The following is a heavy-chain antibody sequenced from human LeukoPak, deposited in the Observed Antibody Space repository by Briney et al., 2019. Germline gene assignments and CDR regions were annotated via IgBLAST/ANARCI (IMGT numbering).Heavy chain of an antibody. V-gene: IGHV4-59*01. CDR3: ARGYRNLDV. CDR2: IYNSGST. Sequence: PSETLSLTCTVSGGSISSYYWSWIRQPPGKGLEWIGYIYNSGSTNYNPSLTSRVTISVDTSKNQFSLKLSSVTAADTAVYYCARGYRNLDVWGQGTTVTVSS. J-gene: IGHJ6*02. CDR1: GGSISSYY. D-gene: IGHD4-11*01.